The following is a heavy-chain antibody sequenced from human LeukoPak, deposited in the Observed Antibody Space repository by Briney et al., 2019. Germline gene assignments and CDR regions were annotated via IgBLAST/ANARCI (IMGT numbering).Heavy chain of an antibody. CDR1: GGSISSSSYY. CDR3: ARYYYGSGSYYYFDS. J-gene: IGHJ4*02. CDR2: IYYSGST. V-gene: IGHV4-39*01. Sequence: SETLSLTCTVSGGSISSSSYYWGWIRQPPGKGLEWIGSIYYSGSTYYNPSLKSRVTMSVDTSKNQFSLKLSSVTAADTAVYYCARYYYGSGSYYYFDSWGQGTLVTVSS. D-gene: IGHD3-10*01.